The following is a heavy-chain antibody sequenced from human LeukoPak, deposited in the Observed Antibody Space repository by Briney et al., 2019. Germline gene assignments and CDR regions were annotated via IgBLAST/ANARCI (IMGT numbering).Heavy chain of an antibody. J-gene: IGHJ3*02. CDR3: ARDRVVGLGIDNAFDI. CDR2: IYYSGST. Sequence: PSETLSLTCTVSGGSISSGGYYWSWIRQHPGKGLEWIGYIYYSGSTYYNPSLKSRVTISVDTSKNQFSLKLSSVTAADTAVYYCARDRVVGLGIDNAFDIWGHGTMVTVSS. D-gene: IGHD2-15*01. CDR1: GGSISSGGYY. V-gene: IGHV4-31*03.